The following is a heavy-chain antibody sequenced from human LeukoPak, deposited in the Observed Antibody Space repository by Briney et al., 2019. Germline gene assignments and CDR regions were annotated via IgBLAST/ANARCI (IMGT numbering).Heavy chain of an antibody. CDR3: AREAAKSYFDY. CDR1: GGSISSGGYY. CDR2: IHYSGST. V-gene: IGHV4-31*03. D-gene: IGHD2-15*01. J-gene: IGHJ4*02. Sequence: SQTLSLTCSVSGGSISSGGYYWSWIRQHPGKGLEWIGYIHYSGSTYYHPSLKSRATISVDTSKNQFSLKLSSVTAADTAVYYWAREAAKSYFDYWGQGILVTVSS.